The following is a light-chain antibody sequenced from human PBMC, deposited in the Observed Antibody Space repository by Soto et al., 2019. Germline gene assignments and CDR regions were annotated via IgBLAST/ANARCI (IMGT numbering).Light chain of an antibody. J-gene: IGKJ5*01. CDR3: QQYGSTPGIT. CDR2: GAS. V-gene: IGKV3-20*01. Sequence: EIVLTQSPCTLSLSPGERATLSCRASQSISSSYLAWYQQKPGQAPRLLIYGASSRATGIPDRFSGSGSGTAFTLTISRLEPEDFAVYYCQQYGSTPGITFGQGTRLEIK. CDR1: QSISSSY.